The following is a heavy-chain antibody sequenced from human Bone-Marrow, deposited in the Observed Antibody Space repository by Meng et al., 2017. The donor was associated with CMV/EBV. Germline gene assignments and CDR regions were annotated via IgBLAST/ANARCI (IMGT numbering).Heavy chain of an antibody. Sequence: GGSLRLSCAASRFTFSTYWMSWVRQAPGKGLEWVAHIKQDGSEIYYVDSVKGRFTISRENAKNSLYLQMNTLRADDTSVYYCARVRGFYDFWSAYPWYFDHWGQGTLVTVSS. V-gene: IGHV3-7*01. CDR3: ARVRGFYDFWSAYPWYFDH. CDR2: IKQDGSEI. J-gene: IGHJ4*02. CDR1: RFTFSTYW. D-gene: IGHD3-3*01.